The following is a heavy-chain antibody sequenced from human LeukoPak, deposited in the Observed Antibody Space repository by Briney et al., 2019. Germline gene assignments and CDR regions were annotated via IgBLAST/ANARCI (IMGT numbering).Heavy chain of an antibody. CDR2: FSGSGAST. CDR1: GFTFNSYA. Sequence: GGSLRLSCAVSGFTFNSYAMGWVRQAPGKGLEWVSSFSGSGASTYYADSVKGRFTISRDNSKNTLYLQMNSLRAEDTAVYYCARSSSGWYQMDYWGQGTLVTVSS. J-gene: IGHJ4*02. D-gene: IGHD6-19*01. V-gene: IGHV3-23*01. CDR3: ARSSSGWYQMDY.